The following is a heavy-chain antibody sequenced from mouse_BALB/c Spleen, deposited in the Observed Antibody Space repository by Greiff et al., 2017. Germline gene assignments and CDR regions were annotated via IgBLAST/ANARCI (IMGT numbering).Heavy chain of an antibody. V-gene: IGHV1-14*01. J-gene: IGHJ2*01. Sequence: EVQLQQSGPELVKPGASVKMSCKASGYKFTSYVMHWVKQKPGQGLEWIGYINPYNDGTKYNEKFKGKATLTSDKSSSTAYMELSSLTSEDSAVYYCARGGAYDYDYFDYWGQGTTLTVSS. CDR2: INPYNDGT. CDR3: ARGGAYDYDYFDY. D-gene: IGHD2-4*01. CDR1: GYKFTSYV.